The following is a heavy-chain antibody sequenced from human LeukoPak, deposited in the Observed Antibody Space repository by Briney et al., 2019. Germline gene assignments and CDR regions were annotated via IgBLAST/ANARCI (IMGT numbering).Heavy chain of an antibody. J-gene: IGHJ3*02. CDR2: IRYDGSNK. D-gene: IGHD4-17*01. V-gene: IGHV3-30*02. Sequence: GGSLRLSCAASGFTFSTYGIHWVRQAPGKGLEWVAFIRYDGSNKYYADSVKGRFTISRDNSKNTLYLQMNSLRAEDTAVYYCARNDNGDSSTVGAFDIWGQGTMVTVFS. CDR3: ARNDNGDSSTVGAFDI. CDR1: GFTFSTYG.